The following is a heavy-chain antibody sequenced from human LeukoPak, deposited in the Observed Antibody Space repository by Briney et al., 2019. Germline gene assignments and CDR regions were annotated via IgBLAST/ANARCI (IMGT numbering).Heavy chain of an antibody. CDR3: GRGTGPFDY. V-gene: IGHV6-1*01. Sequence: SQTLSLTCDISGDSVSSNSAAWNWFRQSPSSGLEWLGRTYYRSKWYIDYAVSVKSRIIINQDTSKNQFSLQLNSVTPEDTGVYYCGRGTGPFDYWGQGTLVTVSS. CDR2: TYYRSKWYI. CDR1: GDSVSSNSAA. J-gene: IGHJ4*02. D-gene: IGHD1-1*01.